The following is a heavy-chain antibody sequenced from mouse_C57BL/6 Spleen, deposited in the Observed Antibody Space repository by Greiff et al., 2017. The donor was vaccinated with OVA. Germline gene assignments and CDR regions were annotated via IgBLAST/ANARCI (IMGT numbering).Heavy chain of an antibody. V-gene: IGHV5-4*01. J-gene: IGHJ2*01. D-gene: IGHD1-1*01. CDR3: ARDQKCSSGDYFDY. CDR2: ISDGGSYT. Sequence: EVQLVESGGGLVKPGGSLKLSCAASGFTFSSYAMSWVRQTPEKRLEWVATISDGGSYTYYPDNVKGRFTISRDNAKNNLYLQMSHLKSEDTAMYYCARDQKCSSGDYFDYWGQGTTLTVSS. CDR1: GFTFSSYA.